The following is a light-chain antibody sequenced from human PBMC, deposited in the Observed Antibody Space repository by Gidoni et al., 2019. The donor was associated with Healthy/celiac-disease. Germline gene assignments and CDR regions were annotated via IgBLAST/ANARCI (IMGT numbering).Light chain of an antibody. V-gene: IGLV1-47*01. Sequence: QSVLTQPPSASGTPGQRVTISCSGSSSNIGVNYVYWYQQFPGTAPKLLIYRNNHRPSGVPDRFSGSKSGTSASLAISGLRSEDEADYYCAAWDDSLSGSGVFGGGTKLTVL. CDR3: AAWDDSLSGSGV. J-gene: IGLJ2*01. CDR2: RNN. CDR1: SSNIGVNY.